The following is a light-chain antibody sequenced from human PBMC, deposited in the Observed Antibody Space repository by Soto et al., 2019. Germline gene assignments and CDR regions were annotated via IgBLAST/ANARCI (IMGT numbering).Light chain of an antibody. Sequence: EIVLTQSPATLSLSPGERATLSCRASQSVSSYLAWYQQKPGQAPRLLIYDASNRATGIPARFSGSGSGTDFTLTISSLEPEDCAVYYCQQRSNWPPWTFGQGTKVEGK. CDR3: QQRSNWPPWT. CDR1: QSVSSY. CDR2: DAS. V-gene: IGKV3-11*01. J-gene: IGKJ1*01.